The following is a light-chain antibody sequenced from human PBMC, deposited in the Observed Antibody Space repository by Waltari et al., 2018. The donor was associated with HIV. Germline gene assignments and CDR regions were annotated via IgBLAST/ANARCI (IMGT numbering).Light chain of an antibody. CDR1: QGISQY. Sequence: DIQLTQSPSFLSVSVGDRVTITCRASQGISQYLAWSQQKAGNAPKVLIYSASTLQSGVPSRFSGSGSGTEFTLTISSLQPEDFATYYCQQFNSYPLTFGGGTKLEIK. V-gene: IGKV1-9*01. J-gene: IGKJ4*01. CDR2: SAS. CDR3: QQFNSYPLT.